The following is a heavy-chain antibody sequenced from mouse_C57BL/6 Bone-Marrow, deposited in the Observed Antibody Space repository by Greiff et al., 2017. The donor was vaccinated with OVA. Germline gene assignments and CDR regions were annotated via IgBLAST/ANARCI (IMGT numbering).Heavy chain of an antibody. V-gene: IGHV5-6*02. CDR2: ISSGGSYT. D-gene: IGHD3-3*01. J-gene: IGHJ4*01. CDR3: ARRGPAGAMDY. Sequence: EVKVVESGGDLVKPGGSLKLSCAASGFTFSSYGMSWVRQTPDKRLEWVATISSGGSYTYYPDSVKGRFTISRDHAKNTLYLQMSSLKSEDTAMYYCARRGPAGAMDYWGQGTSVTVSS. CDR1: GFTFSSYG.